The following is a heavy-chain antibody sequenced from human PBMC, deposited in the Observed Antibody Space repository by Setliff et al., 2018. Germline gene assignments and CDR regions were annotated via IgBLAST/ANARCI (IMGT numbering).Heavy chain of an antibody. J-gene: IGHJ3*01. CDR3: ARGPRQASYCFPLRPFAV. D-gene: IGHD3-10*01. V-gene: IGHV1-8*02. CDR2: MNPNNGRA. Sequence: GASVKVSCKASGDIFSNSDINWVRQATGQGLEWMGWMNPNNGRAGYTQKFQGRVTMTRDTSINTAYMELNSLTYDDTAVYYCARGPRQASYCFPLRPFAVWGQGTGVTVSS. CDR1: GDIFSNSD.